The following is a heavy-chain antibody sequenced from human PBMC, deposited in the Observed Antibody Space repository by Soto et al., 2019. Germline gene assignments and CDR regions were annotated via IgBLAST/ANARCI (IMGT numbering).Heavy chain of an antibody. J-gene: IGHJ4*02. CDR2: IYSSGST. CDR3: ARDGGFSSGWTAYFNY. V-gene: IGHV4-4*07. CDR1: GGSISDFY. D-gene: IGHD6-19*01. Sequence: SETLSLTCTVSGGSISDFYWAWIRQPAGKGLEWIGRIYSSGSTNYNPSLKSRVAMSVDTSKNQLSLTLTSVTAADTAVYYCARDGGFSSGWTAYFNYWGQGILVTVSS.